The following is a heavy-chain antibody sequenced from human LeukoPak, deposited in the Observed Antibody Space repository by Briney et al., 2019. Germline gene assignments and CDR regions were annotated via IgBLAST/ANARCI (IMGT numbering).Heavy chain of an antibody. Sequence: GGSLRLSCAASGFTFSDYAMNWVRQAPGKGLEWVSSISSSSRYIYYADSVKGRFTISRDNAKNSLYLQMNSLRAEDTAVYYCARDYGDYYYYGMDVWGQGTTVTVSS. D-gene: IGHD4-17*01. CDR3: ARDYGDYYYYGMDV. CDR1: GFTFSDYA. J-gene: IGHJ6*02. V-gene: IGHV3-21*01. CDR2: ISSSSRYI.